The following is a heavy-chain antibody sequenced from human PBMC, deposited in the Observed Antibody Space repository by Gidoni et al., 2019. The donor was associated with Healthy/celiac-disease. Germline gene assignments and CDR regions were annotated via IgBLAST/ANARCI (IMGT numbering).Heavy chain of an antibody. D-gene: IGHD6-6*01. CDR2: IYYSGIT. J-gene: IGHJ5*02. CDR3: ARQAYSSSSGWFDP. Sequence: QLQLQESGPGLVKPSETLSLTCTVAGGSISSSSYYWGWIRQPPGKGLEWIGSIYYSGITYYNPSLKSRVTISVDTSKNQFSLKLSSVTAADTAVYYCARQAYSSSSGWFDPWGQGTLVTVSS. CDR1: GGSISSSSYY. V-gene: IGHV4-39*01.